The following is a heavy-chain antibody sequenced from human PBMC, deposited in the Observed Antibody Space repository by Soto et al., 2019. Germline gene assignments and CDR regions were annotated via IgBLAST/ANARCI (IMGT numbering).Heavy chain of an antibody. J-gene: IGHJ6*02. D-gene: IGHD5-18*01. CDR2: IIPISGTA. CDR3: ASKRDTSMVKYYYYGMDV. Sequence: SVKVSCKASGGTFSSYAISWVRQAPGQGLEWMGGIIPISGTANYAQKFQGRVTITADESTSTAYMELSSLRSEDTAVYYCASKRDTSMVKYYYYGMDVWGQGTTVTVSS. CDR1: GGTFSSYA. V-gene: IGHV1-69*13.